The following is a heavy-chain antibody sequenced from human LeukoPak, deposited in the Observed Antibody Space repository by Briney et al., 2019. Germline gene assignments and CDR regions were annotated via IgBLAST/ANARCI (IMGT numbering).Heavy chain of an antibody. CDR1: GFTFSSYE. Sequence: PGGSLRLSCAASGFTFSSYEINWVRQAPGKGLEWVSHISSSGRIIYYADSVKGRFTISRDNAKNSLCLQMNSLRAEDTAVYYCARMNYDILTGYYLRAFDVWGQGTMVTVSS. V-gene: IGHV3-48*03. CDR2: ISSSGRII. J-gene: IGHJ3*01. D-gene: IGHD3-9*01. CDR3: ARMNYDILTGYYLRAFDV.